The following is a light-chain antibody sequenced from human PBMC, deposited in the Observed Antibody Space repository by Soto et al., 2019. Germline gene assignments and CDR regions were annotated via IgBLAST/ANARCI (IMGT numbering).Light chain of an antibody. J-gene: IGKJ4*01. CDR3: QQYDSSPLT. V-gene: IGKV3-20*01. CDR2: GAS. CDR1: QSVSSSY. Sequence: EIVLTQSPGTLSLSPGERATLSCRASQSVSSSYLAWYQQKPGQAPRLLIYGASSRATGIPDRFSGSGSGTDFTLTISILEPGDFAVYYCQQYDSSPLTFGGGTKVEIK.